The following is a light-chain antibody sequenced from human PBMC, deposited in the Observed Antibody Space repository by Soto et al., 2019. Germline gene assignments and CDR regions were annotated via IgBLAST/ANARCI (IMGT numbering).Light chain of an antibody. V-gene: IGKV1-17*01. CDR3: LQHNSYPIT. J-gene: IGKJ5*01. Sequence: EIQMTQSPCSLATSVGYIVTISCGASQGISNYLAWYQQKPGKVPKRLIYAASSLQSGVPSRFSGSGSGTEFTLTISSLQPEDFATYYCLQHNSYPITFGQGTRLEI. CDR1: QGISNY. CDR2: AAS.